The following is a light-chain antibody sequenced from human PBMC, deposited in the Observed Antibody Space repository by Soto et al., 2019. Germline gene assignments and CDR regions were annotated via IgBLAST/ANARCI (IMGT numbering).Light chain of an antibody. V-gene: IGKV1-5*03. Sequence: DIQMTQSPSTLSASVGDRVTITCRASQSVSSWLAWYQQRPGNAPNLLIYKASSLESGVPSMFSGSGSGTEFTLTVSSLQPDDFATYYCQQYDSYPLTFGGGTKVEIK. CDR2: KAS. CDR3: QQYDSYPLT. J-gene: IGKJ4*01. CDR1: QSVSSW.